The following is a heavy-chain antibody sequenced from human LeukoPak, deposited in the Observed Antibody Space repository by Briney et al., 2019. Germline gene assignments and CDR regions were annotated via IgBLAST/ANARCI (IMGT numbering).Heavy chain of an antibody. V-gene: IGHV1-2*02. CDR1: GYTFIAYY. J-gene: IGHJ6*02. CDR3: ASALCSSSACYYYYGLDV. Sequence: ASVEVSCKASGYTFIAYYMHWVRQAPGQGLEWMGWINPDSGGTNYAQKFQGRVTMTRDTAINTAYMELSSLRSDDTAVYYCASALCSSSACYYYYGLDVWGQGTTVIVSS. CDR2: INPDSGGT. D-gene: IGHD2-2*01.